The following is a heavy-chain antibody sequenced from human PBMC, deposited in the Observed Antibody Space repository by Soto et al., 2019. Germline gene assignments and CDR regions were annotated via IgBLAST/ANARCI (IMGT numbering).Heavy chain of an antibody. CDR3: AKDLDIVVVRPTTTAAFDI. CDR2: ISGSGGST. CDR1: GFTFSSYA. D-gene: IGHD2-2*03. J-gene: IGHJ3*02. Sequence: EVQLLESGGGLVQPGGSLRLSCAASGFTFSSYAMSWVRQAPGKGLEWVSAISGSGGSTYYADSVKGRFTISRDNSKNTLYLPMNILIAEDTAVYYCAKDLDIVVVRPTTTAAFDIWDEVTLVTVCS. V-gene: IGHV3-23*01.